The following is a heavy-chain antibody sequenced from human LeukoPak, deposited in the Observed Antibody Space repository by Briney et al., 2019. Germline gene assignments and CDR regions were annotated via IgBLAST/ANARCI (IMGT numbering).Heavy chain of an antibody. CDR3: ARDPPPGIAVAGTTPLDY. Sequence: GGSLRLSCATSGFTFSSYWMSRVRQAPGKGLEWVANIKQDGSEKYYADSVKGRFTISRDNAKNSLYLQMNSLRAEDTAVYYCARDPPPGIAVAGTTPLDYWGQGTLVTVSS. J-gene: IGHJ4*02. D-gene: IGHD6-19*01. V-gene: IGHV3-7*01. CDR1: GFTFSSYW. CDR2: IKQDGSEK.